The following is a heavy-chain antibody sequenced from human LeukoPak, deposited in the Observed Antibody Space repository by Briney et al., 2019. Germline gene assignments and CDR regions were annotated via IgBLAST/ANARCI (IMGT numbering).Heavy chain of an antibody. CDR2: ISPNSGGT. J-gene: IGHJ5*02. Sequence: GASVKVSCKASGYTFTGYYMHWVRQAPGQGLEWMGRISPNSGGTNYAQKFQGRVTMTRDTSISTAYMELSRLRPDDTAVYYCARKPYSSSSPHLPWGQGTLVTVSS. CDR3: ARKPYSSSSPHLP. V-gene: IGHV1-2*06. D-gene: IGHD6-6*01. CDR1: GYTFTGYY.